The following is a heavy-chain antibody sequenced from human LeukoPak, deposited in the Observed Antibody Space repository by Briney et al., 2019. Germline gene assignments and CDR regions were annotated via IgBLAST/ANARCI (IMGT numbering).Heavy chain of an antibody. CDR2: ISSSSSYI. J-gene: IGHJ4*02. CDR1: GFTFCSYS. CDR3: ARNSGSYSDY. V-gene: IGHV3-21*01. D-gene: IGHD1-26*01. Sequence: GGSLRLSCADSGFTFCSYSINWVRQAPGKGLEWVSSISSSSSYIYYADSVKGRFTISRDNAKNSLYLQMNSLRAEDTAVYYCARNSGSYSDYWGQGTVITVSS.